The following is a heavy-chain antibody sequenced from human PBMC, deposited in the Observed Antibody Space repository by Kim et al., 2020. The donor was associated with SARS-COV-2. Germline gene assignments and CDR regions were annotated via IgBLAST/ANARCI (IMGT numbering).Heavy chain of an antibody. Sequence: SETLSPTCTVSGGSISSYYWSWIRQPPGKGLEWIGYIYYSGSTNYNPSLKSRVTISVDTSKNQFSLKLSSVTAADTAVYYCARGDITMVRGVIHGSPLTPHLYGMDVWGQGTTVTVSS. CDR2: IYYSGST. D-gene: IGHD3-10*01. V-gene: IGHV4-59*13. CDR1: GGSISSYY. CDR3: ARGDITMVRGVIHGSPLTPHLYGMDV. J-gene: IGHJ6*02.